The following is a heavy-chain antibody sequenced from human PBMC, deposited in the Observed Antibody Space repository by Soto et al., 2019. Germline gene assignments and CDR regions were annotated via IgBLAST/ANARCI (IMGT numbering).Heavy chain of an antibody. CDR2: ISGSGGST. CDR1: GFTCSSYA. CDR3: AKPSSSWYQTSNVIDY. D-gene: IGHD6-13*01. Sequence: GGSLRLSCAASGFTCSSYAMSWVRQAPGKGLEWVSAISGSGGSTYYADSVKGRFTISRDNSKNTLYLQMNSLRAEDTAVYYCAKPSSSWYQTSNVIDYWGQGTLVTVSS. V-gene: IGHV3-23*01. J-gene: IGHJ4*02.